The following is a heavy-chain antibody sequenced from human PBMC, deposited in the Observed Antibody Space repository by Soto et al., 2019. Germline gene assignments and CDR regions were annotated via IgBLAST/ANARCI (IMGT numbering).Heavy chain of an antibody. CDR2: ISYDGSNK. Sequence: PGRSLRLSCAASGFTFSSYGMHWVRQAPGKGLEWVAVISYDGSNKYYADSVKGRFTISRANSKNTLYLQMNSLRAEDTAVYYCAKIRYFDWLLSVYDAFDIWGQGTMVTVS. CDR3: AKIRYFDWLLSVYDAFDI. J-gene: IGHJ3*02. V-gene: IGHV3-30*18. CDR1: GFTFSSYG. D-gene: IGHD3-9*01.